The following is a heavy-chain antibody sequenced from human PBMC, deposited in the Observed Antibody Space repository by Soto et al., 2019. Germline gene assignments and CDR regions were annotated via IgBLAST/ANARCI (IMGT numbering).Heavy chain of an antibody. CDR1: GYTFTSYD. J-gene: IGHJ4*02. V-gene: IGHV1-8*01. CDR2: MNPNSGNA. D-gene: IGHD3-9*01. Sequence: QVQLVQSGAEVKKPGASVKVSCKASGYTFTSYDINWVRQATGQGLEWMGWMNPNSGNAGYAQKFQGTVTMTRTTSMSKAYMELSSLRSEDTAVYYCAGKYYDILTGYYRFDYWGQGTLVTVSS. CDR3: AGKYYDILTGYYRFDY.